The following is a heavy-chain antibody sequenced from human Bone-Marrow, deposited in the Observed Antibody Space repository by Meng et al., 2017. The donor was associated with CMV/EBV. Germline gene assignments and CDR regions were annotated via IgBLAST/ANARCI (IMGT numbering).Heavy chain of an antibody. V-gene: IGHV4-34*01. J-gene: IGHJ6*02. D-gene: IGHD2/OR15-2a*01. CDR2: INHSGST. Sequence: GSLRLSCAVYGGSFSGYYWSWIRQPPGKGLEWIGEINHSGSTNNNPSLKSRVTISVDTSKTQFAQKLSSVTTADTAVYYCARDSSPRISNCDYGMDVWGQGTTVTVSS. CDR1: GGSFSGYY. CDR3: ARDSSPRISNCDYGMDV.